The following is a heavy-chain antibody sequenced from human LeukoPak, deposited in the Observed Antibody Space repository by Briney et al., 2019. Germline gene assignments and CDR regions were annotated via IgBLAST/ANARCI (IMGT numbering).Heavy chain of an antibody. V-gene: IGHV3-66*01. D-gene: IGHD4-17*01. CDR3: ARDYSGDYYFDY. Sequence: GGSLRLSCAASGFTVSSNYMSWVRQAPGKGLEWVSVIYSGGSTYYADSVKGRFTISRDNSKNTLYLQMNSLRTEDTAVYYCARDYSGDYYFDYWGRGTLVTVSS. J-gene: IGHJ4*02. CDR1: GFTVSSNY. CDR2: IYSGGST.